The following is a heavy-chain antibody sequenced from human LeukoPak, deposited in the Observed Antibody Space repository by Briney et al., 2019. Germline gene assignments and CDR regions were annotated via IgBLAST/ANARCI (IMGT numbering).Heavy chain of an antibody. CDR1: GLTFSDFW. D-gene: IGHD3-16*01. CDR2: IKQDESEK. CDR3: ARDTRGGVFDY. Sequence: PGGSLRLSCAASGLTFSDFWMAWVRQAPGKGLEWVANIKQDESEKYYADSVKGRFTISRDNAKNSLFLQMNSLRVEDTAVYYCARDTRGGVFDYWGQGTLVTVSS. J-gene: IGHJ4*02. V-gene: IGHV3-7*01.